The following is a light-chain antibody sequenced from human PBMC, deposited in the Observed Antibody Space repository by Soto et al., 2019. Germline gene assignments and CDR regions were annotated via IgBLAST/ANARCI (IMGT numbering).Light chain of an antibody. CDR3: QQYNNWPWT. Sequence: ESVLMRCRGTMSFTPVERHTLSCRASQSVSSYLAWYQQKPGQAPRLLIYDASNRATGIPARFSGSGSGTDFTLTISSLEPEDFAVYYCQQYNNWPWTFGQGTQVDI. CDR1: QSVSSY. V-gene: IGKV3-11*01. CDR2: DAS. J-gene: IGKJ1*01.